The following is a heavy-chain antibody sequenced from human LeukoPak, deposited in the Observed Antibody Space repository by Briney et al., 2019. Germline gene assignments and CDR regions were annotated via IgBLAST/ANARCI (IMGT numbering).Heavy chain of an antibody. CDR1: GGSLSSYY. J-gene: IGHJ4*02. CDR2: IYTSGST. V-gene: IGHV4-4*07. Sequence: PSETLSLTCTVSGGSLSSYYWSWLRQPAGKGLEWIGRIYTSGSTNYNPSLKSRVTMSVDTSKNQFSLKLRSVTAADTAVYYCARGAAMDTPFDYWGQGTLVTVSS. D-gene: IGHD5-18*01. CDR3: ARGAAMDTPFDY.